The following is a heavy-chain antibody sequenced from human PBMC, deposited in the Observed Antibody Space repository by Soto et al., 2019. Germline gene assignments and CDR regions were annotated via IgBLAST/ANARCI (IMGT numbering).Heavy chain of an antibody. V-gene: IGHV4-30-2*01. CDR2: IYHSGST. Sequence: ASETLSLTCAVSGGSISSGGYSWSWIRQPPKKDLEWIGYIYHSGSTNYNQSLKSRVTISVDTSKNQFSLKLRSVTAADTAVYYCARGRPCSGGSCPFWVYNWFDPWGQGTLVTVSS. D-gene: IGHD2-15*01. CDR3: ARGRPCSGGSCPFWVYNWFDP. J-gene: IGHJ5*02. CDR1: GGSISSGGYS.